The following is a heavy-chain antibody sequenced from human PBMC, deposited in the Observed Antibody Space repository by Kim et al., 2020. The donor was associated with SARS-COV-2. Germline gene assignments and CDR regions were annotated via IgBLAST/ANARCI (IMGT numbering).Heavy chain of an antibody. CDR2: ISAYNGNT. CDR1: GYTFTSYG. Sequence: ASVKVSCKASGYTFTSYGISWVRQAPGQGLEWMGWISAYNGNTNYAQKLQGRVTMTTDTSTSTAYMELRSLRSDDTAVYYCARIYGSGYYYYGMDVWGQGTPVTVSS. V-gene: IGHV1-18*01. CDR3: ARIYGSGYYYYGMDV. D-gene: IGHD3-10*01. J-gene: IGHJ6*02.